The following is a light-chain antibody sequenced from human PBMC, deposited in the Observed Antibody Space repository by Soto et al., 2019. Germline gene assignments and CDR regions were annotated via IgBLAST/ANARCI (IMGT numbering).Light chain of an antibody. J-gene: IGKJ1*01. CDR1: QSVSSY. CDR2: GAS. Sequence: EIVLTQALGTLALCPGERATLSCRASQSVSSYLAWYQQKPGQAPRLLISGASSRATDIPDRFSGSGSGTDFTLTISRLEPEDFAVYYCQQYGSSPRTFGQGTKVDIK. V-gene: IGKV3-20*01. CDR3: QQYGSSPRT.